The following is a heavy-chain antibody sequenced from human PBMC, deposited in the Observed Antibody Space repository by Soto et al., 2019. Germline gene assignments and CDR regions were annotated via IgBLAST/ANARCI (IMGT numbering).Heavy chain of an antibody. J-gene: IGHJ4*02. Sequence: GGSLRLSCADSGFTFSSYSMNWVRQAPGKGLEWLSYISSTSSTRYYADSVKGRFTISRDNAKNTLYLQMNSLRAEGTAVYYCARDQGYYDILTGYRSRYFDYWGQGTLVTVSS. CDR3: ARDQGYYDILTGYRSRYFDY. CDR1: GFTFSSYS. CDR2: ISSTSSTR. V-gene: IGHV3-48*01. D-gene: IGHD3-9*01.